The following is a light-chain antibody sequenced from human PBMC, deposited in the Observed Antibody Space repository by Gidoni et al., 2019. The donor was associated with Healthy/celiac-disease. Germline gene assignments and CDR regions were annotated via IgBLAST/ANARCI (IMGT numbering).Light chain of an antibody. V-gene: IGKV1-39*01. CDR1: QSISSY. Sequence: DIQMTQSPSSLSASVGDRVTITCRASQSISSYLNWYQQKPGKAPQLLISAASSLQSGVPSRFSGSGSVTDFTLTISSLQPEDFATYYCQQSYSTPRDTFGQGTKLEIK. CDR2: AAS. CDR3: QQSYSTPRDT. J-gene: IGKJ2*01.